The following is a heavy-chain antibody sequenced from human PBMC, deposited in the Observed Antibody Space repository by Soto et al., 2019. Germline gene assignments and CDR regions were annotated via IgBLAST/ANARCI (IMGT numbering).Heavy chain of an antibody. V-gene: IGHV3-30*03. D-gene: IGHD1-1*01. J-gene: IGHJ6*02. CDR3: AGALENPYFYYGLNV. CDR2: TTYDGGIK. Sequence: GGSLRLSCAVSGFSFSSNGMEWVRLAPGKGLEWVAATTYDGGIKHYVDSVKGRFTISRDNSKNTLYLQMNSLRVEDTATYYCAGALENPYFYYGLNVWGQGTTVTVSS. CDR1: GFSFSSNG.